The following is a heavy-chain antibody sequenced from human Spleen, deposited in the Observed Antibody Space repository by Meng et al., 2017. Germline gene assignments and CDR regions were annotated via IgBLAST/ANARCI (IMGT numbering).Heavy chain of an antibody. V-gene: IGHV3-30*03. CDR1: GFSFDDSA. Sequence: VQLVESGGVVVQPGGSLKLSCAASGFSFDDSAMHWVRQPPGKGLEWVAVISNDGGTRYYGDAVKGRFATSRDNSRTTLYLQMDSLRAEDTAVYYCIAEIGPRYFGDWGQGTLVTVSS. D-gene: IGHD1-14*01. CDR2: ISNDGGTR. J-gene: IGHJ4*02. CDR3: IAEIGPRYFGD.